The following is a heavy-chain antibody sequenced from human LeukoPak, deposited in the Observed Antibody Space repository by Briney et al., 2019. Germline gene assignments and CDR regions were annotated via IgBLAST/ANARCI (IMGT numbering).Heavy chain of an antibody. CDR3: AKYALPTTVATRYFGY. D-gene: IGHD4-17*01. J-gene: IGHJ4*02. CDR2: ISRDGRTI. V-gene: IGHV3-23*03. CDR1: GFTFSTFA. Sequence: GGSLRLSCAASGFTFSTFAMSWVRQAPGKGLECVSVISRDGRTIYYADSVKGRFTISRDNSINTLFLQMSSLRAEDTATYYCAKYALPTTVATRYFGYWGQGTLVTVSS.